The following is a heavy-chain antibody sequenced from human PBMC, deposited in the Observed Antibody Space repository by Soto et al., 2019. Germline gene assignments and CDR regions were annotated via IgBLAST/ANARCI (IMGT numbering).Heavy chain of an antibody. V-gene: IGHV1-69*13. CDR1: GGTFSSYA. D-gene: IGHD1-1*01. Sequence: SVKVSCKASGGTFSSYAISWVRQAPGQGLEWMGGIIPIFGTANYAQKFQGRVTITADESTSTAYMELSSLRSEDTAVYHCARMPGTTSTYYYYGMDVWGQGTTVTVSS. CDR2: IIPIFGTA. J-gene: IGHJ6*02. CDR3: ARMPGTTSTYYYYGMDV.